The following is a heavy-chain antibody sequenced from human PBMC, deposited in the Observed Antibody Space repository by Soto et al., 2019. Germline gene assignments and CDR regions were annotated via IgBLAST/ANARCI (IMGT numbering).Heavy chain of an antibody. V-gene: IGHV1-69*13. CDR2: IIPIFGTA. CDR3: ARDSEITMIVVVMGTAGMDV. CDR1: GGTFSSYA. J-gene: IGHJ6*02. Sequence: SVKVSCKASGGTFSSYAISWVRQAPGQGLEWMGGIIPIFGTANYAQKFQGRVTITADESTSTAYMELSSLRSEDTAVYYCARDSEITMIVVVMGTAGMDVWGQGTTVTVSS. D-gene: IGHD3-22*01.